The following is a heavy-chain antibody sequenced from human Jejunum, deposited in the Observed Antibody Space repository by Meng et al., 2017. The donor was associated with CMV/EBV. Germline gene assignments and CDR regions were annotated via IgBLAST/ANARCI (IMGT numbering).Heavy chain of an antibody. D-gene: IGHD1-26*01. CDR2: INGEGRST. Sequence: SGFSFPTYWMHWARHAPGQGLGWVSRINGEGRSTNYADSVKGRFTISRDNAMNTLYLKMNRLRVEDTAVYYCARGATGGSYRFDFWGHGTLVTVSS. V-gene: IGHV3-74*01. CDR3: ARGATGGSYRFDF. CDR1: GFSFPTYW. J-gene: IGHJ4*01.